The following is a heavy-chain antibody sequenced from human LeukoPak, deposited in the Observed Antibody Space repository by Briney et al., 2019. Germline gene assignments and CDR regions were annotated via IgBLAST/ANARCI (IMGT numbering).Heavy chain of an antibody. J-gene: IGHJ6*02. V-gene: IGHV1-3*01. CDR2: INAGNGNT. D-gene: IGHD4-11*01. Sequence: ASVKVSCKASGYTFSSFAVHWVRQAPGQRLEWMGWINAGNGNTKYSQKFQGRVTITRDTSASIVYMELSSLRSEDTAVYYCARVRGRGTVTFYYYGMDVWGQGTTVTVSS. CDR3: ARVRGRGTVTFYYYGMDV. CDR1: GYTFSSFA.